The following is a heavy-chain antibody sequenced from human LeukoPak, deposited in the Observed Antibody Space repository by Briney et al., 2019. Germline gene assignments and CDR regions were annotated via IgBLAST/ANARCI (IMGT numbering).Heavy chain of an antibody. J-gene: IGHJ3*02. V-gene: IGHV1-69*05. CDR2: IVPIFGTA. D-gene: IGHD2-15*01. Sequence: GASVKVSCKASGGTFSSYAISWVRQAPGQGLEWMGRIVPIFGTANYAQKFQGRVTISTDESTGTAYMELSSLRSEDTAVYYCARDKVGAAIVFDIWGQGTMVTVSS. CDR3: ARDKVGAAIVFDI. CDR1: GGTFSSYA.